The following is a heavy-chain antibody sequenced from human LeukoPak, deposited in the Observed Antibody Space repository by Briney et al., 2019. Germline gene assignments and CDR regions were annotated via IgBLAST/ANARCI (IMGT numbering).Heavy chain of an antibody. Sequence: GGSLTLSCVASGFTFSNSVMTWVRQAPGKGLEWVSSILGTGYSTYFANSVKGRFTISRDNSKNTLYLQMNSLRAGDTAIYCCARGSKGTYDYWGQGTLVTVSS. CDR2: ILGTGYST. V-gene: IGHV3-23*01. CDR1: GFTFSNSV. J-gene: IGHJ4*02. CDR3: ARGSKGTYDY.